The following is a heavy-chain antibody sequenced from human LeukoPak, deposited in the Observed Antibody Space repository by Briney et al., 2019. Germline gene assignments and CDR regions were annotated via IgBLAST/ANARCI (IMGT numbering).Heavy chain of an antibody. V-gene: IGHV1-18*01. J-gene: IGHJ4*02. D-gene: IGHD5-18*01. CDR2: ISAYNGNT. CDR3: ARGGYSYGPDYFDY. CDR1: GYTFTSYG. Sequence: ASVNVSCKASGYTFTSYGISGVRQAPGQGLEWMGWISAYNGNTNYAQKLQGRVTMTTDTSTSTAYMELRSLRSDDTAVYYCARGGYSYGPDYFDYWGQGTLVTVSS.